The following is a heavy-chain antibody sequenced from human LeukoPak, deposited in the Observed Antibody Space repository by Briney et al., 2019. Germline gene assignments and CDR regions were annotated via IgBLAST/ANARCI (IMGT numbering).Heavy chain of an antibody. Sequence: PSETLSLTCTVSGGSIHSSNYYWGWIRQPPGKGLECIGSVYYNGRTYYNPSLKSRVTISIDTSKNQFSLNLSSVTAADTAVYYCARAYSSSWQYFDYWGQGTLVTVSS. J-gene: IGHJ4*02. D-gene: IGHD6-13*01. CDR3: ARAYSSSWQYFDY. V-gene: IGHV4-39*07. CDR1: GGSIHSSNYY. CDR2: VYYNGRT.